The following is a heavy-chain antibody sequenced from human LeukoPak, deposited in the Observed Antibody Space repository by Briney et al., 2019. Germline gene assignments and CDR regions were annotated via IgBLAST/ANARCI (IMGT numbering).Heavy chain of an antibody. V-gene: IGHV5-51*01. CDR3: ARLGFGVRGVIITMAFDI. J-gene: IGHJ3*02. Sequence: GESLKISCKGSGYSFTSYWIGWVLQMPGKGLEWMVIIYPGDSDTRYSPSFQGQVTISADKSISTAYLQWSSLKASDTAMYYCARLGFGVRGVIITMAFDIWGQGTMVTVSS. D-gene: IGHD3-10*01. CDR1: GYSFTSYW. CDR2: IYPGDSDT.